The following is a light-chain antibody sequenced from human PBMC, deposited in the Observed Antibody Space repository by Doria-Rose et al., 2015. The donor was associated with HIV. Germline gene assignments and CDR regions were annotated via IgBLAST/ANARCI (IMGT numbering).Light chain of an antibody. CDR3: HQYGTSWT. J-gene: IGKJ1*01. CDR2: DGS. V-gene: IGKV3-20*01. Sequence: TQSPGTLSLSPGERATLSCTASQSFSSTYLAWYQRKPGQAPSLLIYDGSTRATGIPDRLSASGSGTDFTLTINRLEPEDFALYYCHQYGTSWTFGQGTKVEI. CDR1: QSFSSTY.